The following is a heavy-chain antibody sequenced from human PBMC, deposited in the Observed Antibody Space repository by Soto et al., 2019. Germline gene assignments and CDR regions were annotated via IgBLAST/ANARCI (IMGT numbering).Heavy chain of an antibody. CDR3: ASGIQLWLRRINNGYSG. J-gene: IGHJ4*02. V-gene: IGHV1-69*12. D-gene: IGHD5-18*01. CDR2: IIPMFGTA. Sequence: QVQLVQSGAEVKKPESSVKVSCKAPGGTFSTYAISWVRQAPGQGLEWMGGIIPMFGTANYAQRFQDRDTFTADESTNTVYMELSSLISDDTAVYYSASGIQLWLRRINNGYSGWGQGTLVTVSS. CDR1: GGTFSTYA.